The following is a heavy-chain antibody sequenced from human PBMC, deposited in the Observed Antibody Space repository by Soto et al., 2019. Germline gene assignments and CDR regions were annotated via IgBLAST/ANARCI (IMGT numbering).Heavy chain of an antibody. J-gene: IGHJ5*02. V-gene: IGHV4-38-2*02. CDR1: GFSISSGHY. CDR3: ARDMHAGFTHYFDP. D-gene: IGHD1-26*01. Sequence: CGVSGFSISSGHYWGWVRQPPGKGLEWIGSIFHSGSTYYNPSLKSRVTMSVDTSRNHFSLKLSSVTAADTAVYYCARDMHAGFTHYFDPWGQGTLVTVSS. CDR2: IFHSGST.